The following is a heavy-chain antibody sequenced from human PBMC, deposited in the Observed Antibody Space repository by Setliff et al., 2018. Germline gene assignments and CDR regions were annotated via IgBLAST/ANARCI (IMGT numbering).Heavy chain of an antibody. V-gene: IGHV1-18*01. CDR3: SRFGLYYEAVYGGGDYYYYGMDV. D-gene: IGHD3-16*01. Sequence: GASVKVSCQASGYTFTSYGFSWVRQAPGQVPEWMGWISGYNGNTNYAQKVQGRVTMTTDTSTGKIYMELRSLRADDTAVYYCSRFGLYYEAVYGGGDYYYYGMDVWGQGTTVTVSS. J-gene: IGHJ6*02. CDR2: ISGYNGNT. CDR1: GYTFTSYG.